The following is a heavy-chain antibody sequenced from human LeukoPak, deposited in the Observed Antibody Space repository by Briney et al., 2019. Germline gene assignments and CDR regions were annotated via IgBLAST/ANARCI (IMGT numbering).Heavy chain of an antibody. J-gene: IGHJ4*02. Sequence: PSETLSLTCSFSGGSISSYYWSWTRQPPGKGLEWIGYIYYIGSTNYNPSLKSRVSMSIDTSRNQFSLKLSSVTVADTAVYYCARDALEIDPYYFDPWGQGTLVTVSS. D-gene: IGHD1-1*01. CDR1: GGSISSYY. CDR2: IYYIGST. CDR3: ARDALEIDPYYFDP. V-gene: IGHV4-59*12.